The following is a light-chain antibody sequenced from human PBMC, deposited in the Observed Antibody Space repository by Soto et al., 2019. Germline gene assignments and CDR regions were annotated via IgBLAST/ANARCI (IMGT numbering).Light chain of an antibody. CDR1: QSLTSY. V-gene: IGKV3-11*01. CDR2: DAF. CDR3: QQRSNWPLWT. J-gene: IGKJ1*01. Sequence: EIVLTQSPATLSLSPGERATLSCMASQSLTSYLDWYPHQPGQAPRLPLYDAFDRATGIPARFSGSGSGTDFTLTISSLDPEDFAVYYCQQRSNWPLWTFGQGTKVDIK.